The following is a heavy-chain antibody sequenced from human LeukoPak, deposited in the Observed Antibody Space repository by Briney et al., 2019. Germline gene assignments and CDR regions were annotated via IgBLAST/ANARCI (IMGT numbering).Heavy chain of an antibody. CDR1: GYTFTGYD. V-gene: IGHV1-69*13. CDR2: IIPIFGTA. J-gene: IGHJ4*02. D-gene: IGHD6-19*01. CDR3: ARSSRGSGWFY. Sequence: GASVKVSCKASGYTFTGYDINWVRQATGQGLEWMEGIIPIFGTANYAQKFQGRVTITADESTSTAYMELSSLRSEDTAVYYCARSSRGSGWFYWGQGTLVTVSS.